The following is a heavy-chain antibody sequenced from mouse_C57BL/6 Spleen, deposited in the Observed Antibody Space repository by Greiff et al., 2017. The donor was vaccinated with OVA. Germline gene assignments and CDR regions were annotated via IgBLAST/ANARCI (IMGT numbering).Heavy chain of an antibody. CDR1: GFTFSDYY. CDR3: ARQSNSGYAMDY. CDR2: ISNGGGST. V-gene: IGHV5-12*01. Sequence: EVKVEESGGGLVQPGGSLKLSCAASGFTFSDYYMYWVRQTPEKRLEWVAYISNGGGSTYYPDTVKGRFTISRDNAKNTLYLQMSRLKSEDTAMYYCARQSNSGYAMDYWGQGTSVTVSS. J-gene: IGHJ4*01. D-gene: IGHD2-5*01.